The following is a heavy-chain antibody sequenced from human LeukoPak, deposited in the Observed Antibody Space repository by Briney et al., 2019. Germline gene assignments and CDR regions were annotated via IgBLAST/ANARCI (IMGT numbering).Heavy chain of an antibody. CDR1: GGSISSSNW. CDR3: ARKGLTKPLSVAVDFDS. V-gene: IGHV4-4*02. Sequence: PSETLSLTCAVSGGSISSSNWWSWVRQPPGKGLEWIGEIYHSGSTNYNPSLKSRVTISVDKSKKHFSLKLSSVTAADTAVYYCARKGLTKPLSVAVDFDSWGQGTLVTVSS. D-gene: IGHD6-19*01. CDR2: IYHSGST. J-gene: IGHJ4*02.